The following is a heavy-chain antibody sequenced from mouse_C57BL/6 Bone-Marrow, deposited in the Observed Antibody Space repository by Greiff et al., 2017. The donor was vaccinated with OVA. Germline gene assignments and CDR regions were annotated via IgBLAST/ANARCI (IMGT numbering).Heavy chain of an antibody. D-gene: IGHD2-4*01. Sequence: VHLVESGPGLVAPSQSLSITCTVSGFSLTSYGVDWVRQPPGKGLEWLGVIWGGGSTNYNSALMSRLSISKDNSKSQVFLKMNSLQTDDTAMYYCAKRGRDYYDYDGWYFDVWGTGTTVTVSS. V-gene: IGHV2-9*01. CDR2: IWGGGST. CDR1: GFSLTSYG. J-gene: IGHJ1*03. CDR3: AKRGRDYYDYDGWYFDV.